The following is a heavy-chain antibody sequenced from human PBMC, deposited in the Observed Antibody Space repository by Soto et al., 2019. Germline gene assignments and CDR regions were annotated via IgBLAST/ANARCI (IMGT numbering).Heavy chain of an antibody. Sequence: QVQLVQSGAEVKKPGASVKVSCKASGYTFTSYYMHWVRQAPGQGLEWMGIINPSGGSTSYAQKFQGGVTMTRDTSTSTVYMELSSLRSEDTAVYYCARDLGIAAAGYYFDYWGQGTLVTVSS. V-gene: IGHV1-46*01. CDR3: ARDLGIAAAGYYFDY. CDR2: INPSGGST. J-gene: IGHJ4*02. CDR1: GYTFTSYY. D-gene: IGHD6-13*01.